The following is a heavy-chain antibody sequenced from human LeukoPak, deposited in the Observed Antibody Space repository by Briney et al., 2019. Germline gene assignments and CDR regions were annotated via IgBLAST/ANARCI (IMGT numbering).Heavy chain of an antibody. D-gene: IGHD6-19*01. CDR3: ARDGYNSGPDFDF. CDR2: TYSDGSST. V-gene: IGHV3-74*01. CDR1: GFTFSSYW. J-gene: IGHJ4*02. Sequence: GGSLRLSCAASGFTFSSYWMHWVRQASGKGLVWVSHTYSDGSSTGYADSVKGRFTISRDNAKNTLYLQMNSLRAEDTAVYYCARDGYNSGPDFDFWGQGTLVTVSS.